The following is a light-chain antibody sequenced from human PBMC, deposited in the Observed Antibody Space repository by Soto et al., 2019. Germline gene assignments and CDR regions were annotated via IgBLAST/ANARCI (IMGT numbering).Light chain of an antibody. CDR1: QSVSSN. CDR3: QQYNDWPQT. Sequence: EIVMTQSPATLSVSPGERATLSCRASQSVSSNLAWYHQKPGQAPRLLIYGASTRATGIPARFSGSGSGTEFTLTISSLQSEDFAVYYCQQYNDWPQTFGQGTRVEI. CDR2: GAS. V-gene: IGKV3-15*01. J-gene: IGKJ1*01.